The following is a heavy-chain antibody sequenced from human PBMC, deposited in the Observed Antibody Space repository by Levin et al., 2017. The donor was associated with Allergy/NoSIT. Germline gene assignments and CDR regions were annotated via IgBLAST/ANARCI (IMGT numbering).Heavy chain of an antibody. V-gene: IGHV4-34*01. D-gene: IGHD3-10*01. CDR2: INHSGST. CDR1: GGSFSGYY. Sequence: RPSETLSLTCAVYGGSFSGYYWSWIRQPPGKGLEWIGEINHSGSTNYNPSLKSRVTISVDTSKNQFSLKLSSVTAADTAVYYCARRSYYYGSGKAFDIWGQGTMVTVSS. CDR3: ARRSYYYGSGKAFDI. J-gene: IGHJ3*02.